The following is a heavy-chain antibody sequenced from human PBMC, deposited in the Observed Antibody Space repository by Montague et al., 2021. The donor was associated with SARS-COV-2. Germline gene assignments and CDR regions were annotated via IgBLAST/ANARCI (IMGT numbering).Heavy chain of an antibody. V-gene: IGHV4-61*02. CDR1: GGSIRSGSYY. D-gene: IGHD4-17*01. J-gene: IGHJ6*02. CDR2: IYSSGST. CDR3: ARDYGDYSYYYGLDV. Sequence: TLSLTCTVSGGSIRSGSYYWSWIRQPAGKVLEWIGRIYSSGSTNYNPSLKSRVTMSVDTSKNQFSLKVSSVTAADTAVYYCARDYGDYSYYYGLDVWGQGTTVTVSS.